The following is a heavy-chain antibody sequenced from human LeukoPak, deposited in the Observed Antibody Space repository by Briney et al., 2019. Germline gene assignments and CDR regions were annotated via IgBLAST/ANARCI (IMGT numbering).Heavy chain of an antibody. J-gene: IGHJ5*02. D-gene: IGHD6-19*01. CDR3: ARQRKQWLARGWFDP. CDR1: GGSISSYY. Sequence: PSETLSLTCTVSGGSISSYYWSWIRQPPGKGLEWIGSIYHSGSTNYNPSLKSRVTISVDTSKNQFSLKLSSVTAADTAVYYCARQRKQWLARGWFDPWGQGTLVTVSS. CDR2: IYHSGST. V-gene: IGHV4-59*12.